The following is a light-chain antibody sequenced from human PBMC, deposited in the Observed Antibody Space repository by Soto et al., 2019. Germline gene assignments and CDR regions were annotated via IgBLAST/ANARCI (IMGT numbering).Light chain of an antibody. Sequence: QSALTQPASVSGSPGQSITLSCTGTSSDVGGYDYVSWYQQHPGKAPKLIISEVSNRPSGVSNRFSGSKSGNTASLTISGLQAEDEADYYCSSYSRSSIWVFGGGTQLTVL. CDR2: EVS. V-gene: IGLV2-14*01. CDR3: SSYSRSSIWV. J-gene: IGLJ3*02. CDR1: SSDVGGYDY.